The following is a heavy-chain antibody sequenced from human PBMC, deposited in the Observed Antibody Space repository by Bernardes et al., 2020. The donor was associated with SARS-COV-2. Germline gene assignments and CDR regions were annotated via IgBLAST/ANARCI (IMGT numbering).Heavy chain of an antibody. V-gene: IGHV3-23*01. Sequence: GGSLRLSCAASGFTLTSYSMTWVRQAPGKGPEWVSGISCYGGATFYADSVKGRFTISRDTSKNTLYLQMDSLKVEDTALYYCAKDRAQGDGRWDIDYWGQGIMVTVSP. D-gene: IGHD2-21*02. CDR2: ISCYGGAT. CDR3: AKDRAQGDGRWDIDY. J-gene: IGHJ4*02. CDR1: GFTLTSYS.